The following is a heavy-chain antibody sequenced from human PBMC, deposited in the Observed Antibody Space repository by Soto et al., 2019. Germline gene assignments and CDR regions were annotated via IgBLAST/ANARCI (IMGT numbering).Heavy chain of an antibody. CDR3: TRNLFWPTNYYYYMDV. J-gene: IGHJ6*03. V-gene: IGHV3-49*03. Sequence: GGSLRLSCTASGFTFGDYAMSWFRQAPGKGLEWVGFIRSKAYGGTTEYAASVKGRFTISRDDSKSIAYLQMNSLKTEDTAVYYCTRNLFWPTNYYYYMDVWGKGTTVTVSS. CDR1: GFTFGDYA. CDR2: IRSKAYGGTT. D-gene: IGHD3-3*01.